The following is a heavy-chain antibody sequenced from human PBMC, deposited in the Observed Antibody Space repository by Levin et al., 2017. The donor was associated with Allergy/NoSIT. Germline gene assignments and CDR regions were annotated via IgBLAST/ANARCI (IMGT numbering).Heavy chain of an antibody. J-gene: IGHJ6*02. Sequence: SETLSLTCAVSGYSISSGYYWGWIRQPPGKGLEWIGSIYHSGSTYYNPSLKSRVTISVDTSKNQFSLKLSSVTAADTAVYYCAREGLFVVPAARGEYGMDVWGQGTTVTVSS. CDR2: IYHSGST. CDR3: AREGLFVVPAARGEYGMDV. V-gene: IGHV4-38-2*02. D-gene: IGHD2-2*01. CDR1: GYSISSGYY.